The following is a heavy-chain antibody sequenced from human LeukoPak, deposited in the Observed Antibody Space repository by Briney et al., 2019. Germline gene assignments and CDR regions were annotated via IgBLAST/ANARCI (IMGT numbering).Heavy chain of an antibody. CDR1: GFTFSSYS. J-gene: IGHJ6*03. D-gene: IGHD2-2*01. CDR2: ISSSSSYI. V-gene: IGHV3-21*01. Sequence: GESLRLSCVASGFTFSSYSMNWVRQAPGKGLEWVSSISSSSSYIYYADSVKGRFTISRDNDKNSLYLQMNSLRAEDTAVYYCARAAPGYCSSTSCLNRRYYMDVWGKGTRVTDSS. CDR3: ARAAPGYCSSTSCLNRRYYMDV.